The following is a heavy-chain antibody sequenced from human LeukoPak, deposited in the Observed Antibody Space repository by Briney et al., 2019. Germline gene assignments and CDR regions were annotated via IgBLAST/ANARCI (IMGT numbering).Heavy chain of an antibody. V-gene: IGHV5-51*01. CDR2: IYPGDSDT. D-gene: IGHD6-13*01. Sequence: GESLKISCKGSGYSFTSYWIGWVRQMPGKGLEWMGIIYPGDSDTRYSPSFQCQVTISADKSINTAYLQWSSLKASDTAMYYCARLSWGRSWTQGYFDYWGQGTLVTVSS. CDR3: ARLSWGRSWTQGYFDY. J-gene: IGHJ4*02. CDR1: GYSFTSYW.